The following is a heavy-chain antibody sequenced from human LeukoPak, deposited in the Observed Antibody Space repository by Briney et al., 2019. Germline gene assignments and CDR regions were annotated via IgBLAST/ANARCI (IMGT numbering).Heavy chain of an antibody. D-gene: IGHD3-10*01. V-gene: IGHV3-23*01. Sequence: GGSLRLSCAASGFTFSSYAMSWVRQAPGKGLEWVSAICGSGGSTYYADSVKGRFTISRDNSKNTLYLQMNSLRAEDTAVYYCAKLRGYGSGSYDYWGQGTLVTVSS. CDR3: AKLRGYGSGSYDY. CDR2: ICGSGGST. J-gene: IGHJ4*02. CDR1: GFTFSSYA.